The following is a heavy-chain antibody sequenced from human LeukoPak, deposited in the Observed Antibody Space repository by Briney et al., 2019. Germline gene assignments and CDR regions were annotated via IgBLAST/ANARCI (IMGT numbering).Heavy chain of an antibody. Sequence: SETLSLTGTVSGDSISSYYWSWIRQPPGQGLEWIGYIHYSGSTKYNASLKSRVTISLDTSKKQFSLKLSPVTAADTAVYYCARQSVGSGSYIWGQGTLVTVSS. J-gene: IGHJ4*02. CDR2: IHYSGST. CDR1: GDSISSYY. D-gene: IGHD3-10*01. CDR3: ARQSVGSGSYI. V-gene: IGHV4-59*08.